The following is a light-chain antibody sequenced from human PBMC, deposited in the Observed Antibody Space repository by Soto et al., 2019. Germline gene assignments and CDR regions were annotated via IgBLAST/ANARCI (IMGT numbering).Light chain of an antibody. J-gene: IGKJ1*01. V-gene: IGKV1-39*01. CDR3: QQSNNTPLT. CDR2: AAS. Sequence: DIQMTQSPSSLSASVGDRVTITCRASQSISTYLNWYQQKPGKAPKLLIYAASSLQSGVPSRFSGSVSGTDFNLTISSLQPEDFATYYCQQSNNTPLTFGQGTKVEIK. CDR1: QSISTY.